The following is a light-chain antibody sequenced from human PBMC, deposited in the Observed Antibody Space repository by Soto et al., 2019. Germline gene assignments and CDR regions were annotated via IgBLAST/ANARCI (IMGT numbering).Light chain of an antibody. Sequence: SYELTQPPSVSVSPGQTASITCSGDKLGNQYACWYQQKPGQSPVLVMYQDTKRPSGIPERFSGSNSGNTATLTISGTQTIDEADYYCQAWDTGTVVFGGGTKLTVL. CDR3: QAWDTGTVV. J-gene: IGLJ2*01. CDR2: QDT. CDR1: KLGNQY. V-gene: IGLV3-1*01.